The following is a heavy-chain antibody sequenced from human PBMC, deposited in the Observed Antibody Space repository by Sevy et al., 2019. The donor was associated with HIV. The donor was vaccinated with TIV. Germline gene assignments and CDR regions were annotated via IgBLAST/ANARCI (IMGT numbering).Heavy chain of an antibody. CDR1: GGSISSSSYY. CDR2: IYYSGST. J-gene: IGHJ5*02. V-gene: IGHV4-39*01. CDR3: ACTRLGYCSSTSCYFWFDP. Sequence: SETLSLSCTVSGGSISSSSYYWGWIRQPPGKGLEWIGRIYYSGSTYYNPSLKSRVTISVDTSKNQFSLKLSLVTAADTAVYYCACTRLGYCSSTSCYFWFDPWGQGTLVTVSS. D-gene: IGHD2-2*01.